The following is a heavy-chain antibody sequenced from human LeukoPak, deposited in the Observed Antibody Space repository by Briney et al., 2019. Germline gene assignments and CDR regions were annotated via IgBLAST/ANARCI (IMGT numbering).Heavy chain of an antibody. V-gene: IGHV3-7*03. CDR1: GFTFSSYW. Sequence: GGSLRLSCAASGFTFSSYWMTWVRQAPGKGLEWVANIIQDGSEKYYVDSVKGRFTISRDNSKNTVYLQMNSLRAEDTAVYYCAKEEGRCDTTSCAPFDYWGQGTLVTVSS. J-gene: IGHJ4*02. D-gene: IGHD2-2*01. CDR3: AKEEGRCDTTSCAPFDY. CDR2: IIQDGSEK.